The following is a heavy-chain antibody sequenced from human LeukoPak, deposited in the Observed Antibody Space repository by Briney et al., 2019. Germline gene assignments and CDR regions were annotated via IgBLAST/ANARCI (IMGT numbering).Heavy chain of an antibody. D-gene: IGHD3-22*01. CDR2: IAGGDDR. Sequence: GGSLRLSCAASGFIFSPYAMSWVRQAPRKGLEWVAGIAGGDDRFYADSVKGRFSISRDNSKNTLYLQMNSLRAEDTAMYYCARSIRSGYYTFDYWGQGTLVTVSS. CDR3: ARSIRSGYYTFDY. V-gene: IGHV3-23*01. J-gene: IGHJ4*02. CDR1: GFIFSPYA.